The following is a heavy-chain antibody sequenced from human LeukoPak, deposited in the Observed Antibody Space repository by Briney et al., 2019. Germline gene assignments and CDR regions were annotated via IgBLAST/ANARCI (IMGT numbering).Heavy chain of an antibody. CDR1: GFTFSSYG. Sequence: GRSLRLSCAASGFTFSSYGMHWVRQAPGKGLEWVAVIWYDGSNKYYADSVKGRFTISRDNSKNTLYLQMNSLRAEDTAVYYCARERGKGYFGYWGQGTLVTVSS. CDR2: IWYDGSNK. J-gene: IGHJ4*02. V-gene: IGHV3-33*01. CDR3: ARERGKGYFGY.